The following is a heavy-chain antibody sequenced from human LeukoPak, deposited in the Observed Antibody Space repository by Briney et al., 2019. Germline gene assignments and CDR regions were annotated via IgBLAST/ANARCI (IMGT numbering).Heavy chain of an antibody. CDR2: ISSSSSTI. CDR3: ARDYRAAFDI. V-gene: IGHV3-48*02. Sequence: GGSLRLSCAASGFSFSSYGMNWVRQAPGEGLEWVSYISSSSSTIYYADSVKGRFTISRDNAKNSLFLQMNSLRDEDTAVYYCARDYRAAFDIWGQGTMVTVSS. CDR1: GFSFSSYG. J-gene: IGHJ3*02. D-gene: IGHD1-26*01.